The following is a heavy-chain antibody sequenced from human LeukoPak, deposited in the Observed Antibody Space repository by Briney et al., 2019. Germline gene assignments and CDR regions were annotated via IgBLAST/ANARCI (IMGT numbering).Heavy chain of an antibody. D-gene: IGHD6-6*01. CDR3: ARELISSSSVLLPDY. Sequence: GGSLRLSCAASGFTFSSYTMNWVRQAPGKGLEWFSSISSGNNYMYYADSVKGRFTISRDNAKNSLYLQMNSLRAEDTAVYYCARELISSSSVLLPDYWGQGTLVTVSS. CDR1: GFTFSSYT. J-gene: IGHJ4*02. CDR2: ISSGNNYM. V-gene: IGHV3-21*01.